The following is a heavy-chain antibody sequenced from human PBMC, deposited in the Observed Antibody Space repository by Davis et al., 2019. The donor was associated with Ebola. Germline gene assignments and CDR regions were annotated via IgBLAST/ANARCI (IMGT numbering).Heavy chain of an antibody. CDR2: IIPIFGTA. CDR3: AIIPIHGYSSSSGGSFDY. Sequence: SVKVSCKASGGTFSSYAISWVRQAPGQGLEWMGGIIPIFGTANYAQKFQGRVTITADESTSTAYMELSSLRSEDTAVYYCAIIPIHGYSSSSGGSFDYWGQGTLVTVSS. D-gene: IGHD6-6*01. V-gene: IGHV1-69*13. CDR1: GGTFSSYA. J-gene: IGHJ4*02.